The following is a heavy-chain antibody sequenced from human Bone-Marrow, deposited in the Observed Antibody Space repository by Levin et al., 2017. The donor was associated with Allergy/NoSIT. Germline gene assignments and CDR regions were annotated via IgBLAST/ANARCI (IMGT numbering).Heavy chain of an antibody. V-gene: IGHV4-39*01. CDR2: MYSSGNA. D-gene: IGHD4-11*01. CDR1: GASLSNSPYY. J-gene: IGHJ5*02. CDR3: AGATSLAWIDP. Sequence: NPGGSLRLSCDVSGASLSNSPYYWGWIRQPPGGGLEWIGSMYSSGNAYYQPSLRSRVTISLNKFTNQFSLRLRSVSAADSGIYYCAGATSLAWIDPWGQGMQVTVSS.